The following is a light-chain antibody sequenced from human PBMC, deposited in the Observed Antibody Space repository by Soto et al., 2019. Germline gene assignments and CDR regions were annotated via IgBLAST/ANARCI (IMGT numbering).Light chain of an antibody. CDR1: NSNIGSNT. J-gene: IGLJ1*01. CDR2: ADN. CDR3: AAWDDSLDAYV. V-gene: IGLV1-44*01. Sequence: QSVVTQPPSASGTPGQRVTISSSGSNSNIGSNTVNWYQHLPGTAPRLLIYADNQRPSGVPDRFSGSKSGTSASLAISGLQPEDEGDYYCAAWDDSLDAYVFGTGTKVTVL.